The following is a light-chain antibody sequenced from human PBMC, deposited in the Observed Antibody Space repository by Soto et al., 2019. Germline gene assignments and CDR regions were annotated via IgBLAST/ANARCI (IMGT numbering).Light chain of an antibody. J-gene: IGLJ3*02. CDR3: ATWYDSLSGWV. CDR2: YND. CDR1: SSNIGSNT. Sequence: QSVLTQPPSASATPGQRVTISCSGSSSNIGSNTVNWYQHLPGTPPKLVIYYNDQRPSGVPDRFSGSRSGTSASLAISGLQSEDEADYYCATWYDSLSGWVFGGGTKVTVL. V-gene: IGLV1-44*01.